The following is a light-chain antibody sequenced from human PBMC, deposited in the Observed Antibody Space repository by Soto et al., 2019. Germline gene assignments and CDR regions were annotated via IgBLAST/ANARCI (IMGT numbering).Light chain of an antibody. CDR3: CSYAGTVAYG. J-gene: IGLJ1*01. CDR2: EAN. Sequence: QSALTRPDSWSRSPGQSVIISRAGTGSDVGAYNLVSWYQQHPGKAPKLIICEANKRPSGISKRFSGSKSGDTASLTISGLQAEDEADYFRCSYAGTVAYGFGTVTKVTVL. CDR1: GSDVGAYNL. V-gene: IGLV2-23*01.